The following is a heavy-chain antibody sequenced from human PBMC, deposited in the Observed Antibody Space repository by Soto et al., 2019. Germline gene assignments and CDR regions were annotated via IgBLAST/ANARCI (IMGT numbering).Heavy chain of an antibody. CDR1: GGSFSGYY. Sequence: SETLSLTCAVYGGSFSGYYWGWIRQPPGKGLEWIGEINHSGSTNYNPSLKSRVTISVDTSKNQFSLKLSSVTAADTAVYYCARDPLYYGMDVWGQGTTVTVSS. J-gene: IGHJ6*02. D-gene: IGHD3-16*02. CDR3: ARDPLYYGMDV. V-gene: IGHV4-34*01. CDR2: INHSGST.